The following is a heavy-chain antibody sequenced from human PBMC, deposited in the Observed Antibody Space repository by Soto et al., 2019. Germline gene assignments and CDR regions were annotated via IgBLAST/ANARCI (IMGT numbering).Heavy chain of an antibody. CDR3: ARRSLIVATINYYYYYMDV. CDR1: GFTFSNYG. J-gene: IGHJ6*03. D-gene: IGHD5-12*01. V-gene: IGHV3-23*01. Sequence: GGSLRLSCAASGFTFSNYGMSWVRQAPGKGLEWVSAISGSGGDTYYADSVKGRFTISRDNSKNTLFLQMISLRAEDTAVYYCARRSLIVATINYYYYYMDVWGKGTTVTVSS. CDR2: ISGSGGDT.